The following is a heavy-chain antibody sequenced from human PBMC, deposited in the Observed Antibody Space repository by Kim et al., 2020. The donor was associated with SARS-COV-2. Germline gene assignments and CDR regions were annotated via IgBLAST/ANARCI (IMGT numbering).Heavy chain of an antibody. Sequence: ASVKVFCKASGYTFTSYAMHWVRQAPGQRLEWMGWINAGNGNTKYSQKFQGRVTITRDTSASTAYMELSSLRSEDTAVYYCARERRDGSGLDYWGQGTLVTVSS. D-gene: IGHD3-10*01. CDR2: INAGNGNT. V-gene: IGHV1-3*01. CDR1: GYTFTSYA. J-gene: IGHJ4*02. CDR3: ARERRDGSGLDY.